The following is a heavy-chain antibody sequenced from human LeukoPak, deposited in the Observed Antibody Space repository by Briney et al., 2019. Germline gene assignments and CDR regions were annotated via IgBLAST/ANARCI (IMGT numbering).Heavy chain of an antibody. D-gene: IGHD3-3*01. Sequence: ASVKVSCKSSGYTFTTYYMHWVRQAPGQGLEWMGWINPNSGGTNYAQKFQGRVTMTRDTSISTAYMELSRLRSDDTAVYYCARGKIFGVVITTLDYWGQGTLVTVSS. J-gene: IGHJ4*02. CDR1: GYTFTTYY. CDR2: INPNSGGT. CDR3: ARGKIFGVVITTLDY. V-gene: IGHV1-2*02.